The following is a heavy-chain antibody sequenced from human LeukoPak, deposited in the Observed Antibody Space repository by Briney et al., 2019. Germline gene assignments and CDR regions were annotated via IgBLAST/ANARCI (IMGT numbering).Heavy chain of an antibody. J-gene: IGHJ6*02. Sequence: TGGSLRLSCAASGFTFSSYAMSWVRQAPGKGLEWVSAISGSGGSTYYADSVKGRFTISRDNSKNTLYLQMNSLRAEDTAVYYCAKDLVERWLVSIDGYYYYGMDVWGQGTTVTVSS. V-gene: IGHV3-23*01. CDR2: ISGSGGST. CDR3: AKDLVERWLVSIDGYYYYGMDV. D-gene: IGHD6-19*01. CDR1: GFTFSSYA.